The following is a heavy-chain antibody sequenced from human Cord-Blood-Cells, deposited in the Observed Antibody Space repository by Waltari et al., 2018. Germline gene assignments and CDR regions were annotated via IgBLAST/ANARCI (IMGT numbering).Heavy chain of an antibody. J-gene: IGHJ6*02. CDR2: LNHSGST. CDR1: GGSFSGYY. Sequence: QVQLQQWGAGLLKPSETLSLTCAVYGGSFSGYYWSWIRQPPGKGLEWIGELNHSGSTNYNPSLRRLVPISVDTSKNQFSLQLGSVTAADTAVYYCARGGGYCSSTSCFVKSYYYYGMDVWGQGTTVTVSS. CDR3: ARGGGYCSSTSCFVKSYYYYGMDV. V-gene: IGHV4-34*01. D-gene: IGHD2-2*01.